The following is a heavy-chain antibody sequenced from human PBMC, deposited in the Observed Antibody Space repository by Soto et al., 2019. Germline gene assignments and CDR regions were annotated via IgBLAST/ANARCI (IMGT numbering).Heavy chain of an antibody. CDR2: INPSGGST. V-gene: IGHV1-46*01. CDR3: ARDKSRITHEEAVKAFDI. J-gene: IGHJ3*02. D-gene: IGHD3-10*01. CDR1: GYTFTSYY. Sequence: QVQLVQSGAEVKKPGASVKVSCKASGYTFTSYYMHWVRQAPGQGLEWMGIINPSGGSTSYAQKFQGRVTMTRDTSTSTVYMELSSLRSEDTAVYYCARDKSRITHEEAVKAFDIWGQGTMVTVSS.